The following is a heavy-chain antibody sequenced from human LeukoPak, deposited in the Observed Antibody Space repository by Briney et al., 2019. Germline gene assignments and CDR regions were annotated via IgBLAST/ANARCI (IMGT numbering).Heavy chain of an antibody. CDR3: AKDLQSHAY. CDR2: ISSSGTIT. CDR1: GFTFNNFA. Sequence: GGSLRLSCAASGFTFNNFAMNWVRQAPGKGLEWVSAISSSGTITYYADFMKGRFTISRDNSKNTLYLQMNSLRAEDTAVYYCAKDLQSHAYWGQGTLVTVSS. J-gene: IGHJ4*02. V-gene: IGHV3-23*01.